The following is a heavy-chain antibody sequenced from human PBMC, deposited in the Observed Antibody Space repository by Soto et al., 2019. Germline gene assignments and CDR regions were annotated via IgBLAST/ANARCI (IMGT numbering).Heavy chain of an antibody. V-gene: IGHV3-30*18. CDR2: ISYDGSNK. D-gene: IGHD6-19*01. CDR3: AKDLRRSSGWYEYYFDY. J-gene: IGHJ4*02. Sequence: GGSLRLSCAASGFTFSSYGMHWVRQAPGEGLEWVAVISYDGSNKYYADSVKGRFTISRDNSKNTLYLQMNSLRAEDTAVYYCAKDLRRSSGWYEYYFDYWGQGTLVTVSS. CDR1: GFTFSSYG.